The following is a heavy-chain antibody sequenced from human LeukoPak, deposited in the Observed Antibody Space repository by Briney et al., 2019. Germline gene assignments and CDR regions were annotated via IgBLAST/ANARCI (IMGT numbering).Heavy chain of an antibody. D-gene: IGHD6-19*01. J-gene: IGHJ5*02. CDR1: GGSISSYY. CDR3: ARGEIAVAGTPRSFPVDWFDP. V-gene: IGHV4-4*07. CDR2: IYTSGST. Sequence: PSETLSLTCTVSGGSISSYYWSWIRQPAGKGLEWIGRIYTSGSTNYNPSLKSRVTMSVDTSKNQFSLKLSSVTAADTAVYYCARGEIAVAGTPRSFPVDWFDPWGQGTLVTVSS.